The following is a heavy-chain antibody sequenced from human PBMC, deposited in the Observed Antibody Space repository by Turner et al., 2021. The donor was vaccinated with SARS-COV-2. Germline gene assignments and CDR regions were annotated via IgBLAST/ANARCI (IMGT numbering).Heavy chain of an antibody. CDR3: ARDLMEVGGMDV. Sequence: EVQLMESGGGLIQPGGSLRLSCAASGFTVSSNYMSWVRQAPGKVLEWVSVIYSGGSTYYADSVKGRFTISRDNSKNTLYLQMNSLRAEDTAVYYCARDLMEVGGMDVWGQGTTVTVSS. CDR1: GFTVSSNY. CDR2: IYSGGST. V-gene: IGHV3-53*01. D-gene: IGHD3-3*01. J-gene: IGHJ6*02.